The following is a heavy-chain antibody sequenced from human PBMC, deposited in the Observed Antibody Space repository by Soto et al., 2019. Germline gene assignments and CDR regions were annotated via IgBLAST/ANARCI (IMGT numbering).Heavy chain of an antibody. CDR3: ARLTPPWPCLDY. V-gene: IGHV4-59*08. CDR1: GGSISGCY. J-gene: IGHJ4*02. Sequence: SETLSLTCTVSGGSISGCYWSWIRQPPGKGLEWIVDIYYRRSTHYNPSLKSRVTISVHTYKSQFSLNLGSVTAADTAVYFCARLTPPWPCLDYWGQGTLVT. D-gene: IGHD3-16*01. CDR2: IYYRRST.